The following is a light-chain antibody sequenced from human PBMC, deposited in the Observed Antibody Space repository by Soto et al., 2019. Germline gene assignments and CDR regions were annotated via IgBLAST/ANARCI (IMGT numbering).Light chain of an antibody. CDR3: SSYAGSRNV. V-gene: IGLV2-8*01. CDR1: SSDVGGYNY. CDR2: EVN. J-gene: IGLJ1*01. Sequence: QSVLTQPPSASGSPGQSVAISCTGTSSDVGGYNYVSWYQQHPGKAPKLMIYEVNKRPSGVPDRFSGSKSGNTASLTVSGLQAVDEADYYCSSYAGSRNVFGTGTKLTVL.